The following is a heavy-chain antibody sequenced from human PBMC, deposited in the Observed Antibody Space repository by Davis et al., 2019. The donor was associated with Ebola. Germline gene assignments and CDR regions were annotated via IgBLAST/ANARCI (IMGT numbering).Heavy chain of an antibody. CDR3: ARDQERKAHDYGDATDPNFGLGGMDV. CDR1: GFTFSSYS. V-gene: IGHV3-21*01. D-gene: IGHD4-17*01. CDR2: ISSSSSYI. Sequence: GESLKISCAASGFTFSSYSMNWVRQAPGKGLEWVSSISSSSSYIYYADSVKGRFTISRDNAKNSLYLQMNSLRAEDTAVYYCARDQERKAHDYGDATDPNFGLGGMDVWGKGTTVTVSS. J-gene: IGHJ6*04.